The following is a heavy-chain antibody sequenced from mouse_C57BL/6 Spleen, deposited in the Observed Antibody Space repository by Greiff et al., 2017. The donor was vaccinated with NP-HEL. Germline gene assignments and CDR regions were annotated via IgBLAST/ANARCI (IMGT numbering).Heavy chain of an antibody. Sequence: QVQLKESGPGLVQPSQSLSITCTVSGFSLTSYGVHWVRQSPGKGLEWLGVIWSGGSTDYNAAFISRLSISKDNSKCQVFFKRNSLQADDTAIYYCAREGLRDAMDYWGQGTSVTVSS. CDR3: AREGLRDAMDY. CDR1: GFSLTSYG. CDR2: IWSGGST. J-gene: IGHJ4*01. V-gene: IGHV2-2*01. D-gene: IGHD2-4*01.